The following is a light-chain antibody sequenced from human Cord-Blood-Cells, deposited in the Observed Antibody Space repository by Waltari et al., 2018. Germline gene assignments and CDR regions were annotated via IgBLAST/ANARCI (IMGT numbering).Light chain of an antibody. CDR3: PQYPRWPI. CDR1: QSVSSN. Sequence: IVMTQSPATLSVSPGERATLSCRASQSVSSNLAWYQQKPGQAPRLLIYGASTRATGIPARFSGSGSGTEFTLTISSLQSEDFAVSYCPQYPRWPIFGLGPRLEIK. CDR2: GAS. J-gene: IGKJ5*01. V-gene: IGKV3-15*01.